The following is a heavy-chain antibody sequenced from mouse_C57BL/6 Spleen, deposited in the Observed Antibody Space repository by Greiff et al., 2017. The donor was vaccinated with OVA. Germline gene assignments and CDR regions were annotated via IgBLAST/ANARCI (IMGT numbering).Heavy chain of an antibody. D-gene: IGHD1-1*01. V-gene: IGHV5-17*01. Sequence: EVKLVESGGGLVKPGGSLKLSCAASGFTFSDYGMHWVRQAPEKGLEWVAYIRSGGSTIYYADPVKGRFTISRDNAQSNVYLQMTSLRSEDTAIYDCARDYGRREGYFDGWGTGTTVTVSS. CDR1: GFTFSDYG. CDR3: ARDYGRREGYFDG. CDR2: IRSGGSTI. J-gene: IGHJ1*03.